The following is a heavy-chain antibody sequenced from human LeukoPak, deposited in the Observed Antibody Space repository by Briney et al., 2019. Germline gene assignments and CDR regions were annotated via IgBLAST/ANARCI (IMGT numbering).Heavy chain of an antibody. CDR1: GGSISSGSYY. CDR3: ARDQGFYPN. V-gene: IGHV4-61*02. CDR2: IYTSGST. J-gene: IGHJ4*02. Sequence: SQTLSLTCTVSGGSISSGSYYWSWIRQPAGKGLEWIGRIYTSGSTNYNPSLKGRVTISVDTSKNQFSLKLSSVTAADTAVYYCARDQGFYPNWGQGTLVTVSS.